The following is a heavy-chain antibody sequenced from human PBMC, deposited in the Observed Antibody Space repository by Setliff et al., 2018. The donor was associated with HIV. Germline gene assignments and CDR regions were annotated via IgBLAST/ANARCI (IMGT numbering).Heavy chain of an antibody. CDR1: GFTFSDYY. D-gene: IGHD4-4*01. CDR2: ISSSSSRYS. CDR3: ARDAPLYSNYVGYFDY. V-gene: IGHV3-11*05. Sequence: TGGSLRLSCAASGFTFSDYYMSWIRQAPGKGLEWVSSISSSSSRYSNYADSVKGRFTISRDNAKNSLYLQMNSLRAEDTAVYYCARDAPLYSNYVGYFDYWGQGTLVTVSS. J-gene: IGHJ4*02.